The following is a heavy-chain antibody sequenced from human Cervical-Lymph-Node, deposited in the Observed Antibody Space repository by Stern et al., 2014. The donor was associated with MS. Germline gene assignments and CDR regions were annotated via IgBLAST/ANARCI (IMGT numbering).Heavy chain of an antibody. CDR2: ITPSGGTT. J-gene: IGHJ6*02. Sequence: VQLVESGAEVKKPGASVKVSCKASGYTFTSYYMHWVRQAPGQGLEWMGIITPSGGTTSHAQKFQGRVTMTRDTSTSTVYMELSSLRSEDTAVYYCAREVAGHRLGMMDVWGQGTTVTVSS. CDR3: AREVAGHRLGMMDV. D-gene: IGHD6-19*01. CDR1: GYTFTSYY. V-gene: IGHV1-46*01.